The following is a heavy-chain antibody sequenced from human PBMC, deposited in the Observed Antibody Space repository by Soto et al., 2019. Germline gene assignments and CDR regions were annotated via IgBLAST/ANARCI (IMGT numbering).Heavy chain of an antibody. D-gene: IGHD3-9*01. J-gene: IGHJ4*02. V-gene: IGHV4-59*08. CDR3: ARVQSSYYDRAFES. Sequence: PSETLSLTCTVSGGSISTYYWSWIRQPPGKGLEWIGYVWYTGRTDYNPSLKSRVTIAVATSKNQFSLKLSSVTAADTAVYYCARVQSSYYDRAFESWGQGIQVTVSS. CDR1: GGSISTYY. CDR2: VWYTGRT.